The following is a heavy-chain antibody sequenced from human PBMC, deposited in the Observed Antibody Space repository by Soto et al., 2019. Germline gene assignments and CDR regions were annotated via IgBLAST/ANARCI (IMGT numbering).Heavy chain of an antibody. V-gene: IGHV4-4*02. CDR3: ASRISRAAGGAFDY. J-gene: IGHJ4*02. CDR2: IYHSGTT. CDR1: GGSISSGNW. D-gene: IGHD6-25*01. Sequence: QVQLQESSPGLVKPSGTLSLTCAVSGGSISSGNWWSWVRQPPGKGLEWIGEIYHSGTTNYTPSLKSRVTISADKSKNQFSLKLSSVTAADTALYYCASRISRAAGGAFDYWGQGTLVTVSS.